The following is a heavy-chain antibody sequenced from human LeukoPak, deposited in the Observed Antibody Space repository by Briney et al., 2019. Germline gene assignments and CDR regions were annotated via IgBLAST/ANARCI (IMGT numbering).Heavy chain of an antibody. CDR3: ARDMWLEVFNY. V-gene: IGHV4-4*07. Sequence: SETLSLTCTVSGGSISSYYWSWIRQPAGKGLEWIGRIYTSRSTNYNPSLKSRVTMSVDTSKNQFSLKLSSVTAADTAVYCCARDMWLEVFNYWGQGTLVTVSS. CDR1: GGSISSYY. J-gene: IGHJ4*02. CDR2: IYTSRST. D-gene: IGHD6-19*01.